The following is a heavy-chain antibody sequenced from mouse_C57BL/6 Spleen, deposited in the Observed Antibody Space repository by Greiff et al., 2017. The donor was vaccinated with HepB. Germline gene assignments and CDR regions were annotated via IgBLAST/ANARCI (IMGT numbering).Heavy chain of an antibody. CDR3: TRRYYGSRGYAMDY. D-gene: IGHD1-1*01. CDR2: IYPGNSDT. V-gene: IGHV1-5*01. CDR1: GYTFTSYW. Sequence: EVQLQQSGTVLARPGASVKMSCKTSGYTFTSYWMHWVKQRPGQGLEWIGAIYPGNSDTSYNQKFKGKAKLTAVTSASTAYMELSSLTNEDSAVYYCTRRYYGSRGYAMDYWGQGTSVTVSS. J-gene: IGHJ4*01.